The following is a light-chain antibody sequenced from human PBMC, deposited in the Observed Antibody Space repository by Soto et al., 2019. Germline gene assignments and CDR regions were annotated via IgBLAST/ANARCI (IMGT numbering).Light chain of an antibody. J-gene: IGKJ4*01. V-gene: IGKV1-9*01. CDR3: QQLRSYPST. Sequence: IQFTQSPSSLSASVGDRVTITCRASQGISSYLAWYQQKPGKAPKLLIYLASTLQSGVPSSFIGSGSGTDFTLTISSLQAEDFASYYCQQLRSYPSTFGGGTKV. CDR2: LAS. CDR1: QGISSY.